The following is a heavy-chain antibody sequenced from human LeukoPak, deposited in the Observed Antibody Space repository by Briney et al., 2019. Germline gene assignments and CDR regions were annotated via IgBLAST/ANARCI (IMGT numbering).Heavy chain of an antibody. CDR2: IWFDGTNK. CDR1: GFTLSSYA. Sequence: GGSLRPSRAASGFTLSSYAKHWVRQAPGKGLEWVAVIWFDGTNKYYRDSVKGRFTISRDNSKNTLYLQMNSLRAEDTAVYYCARGGYDLWIGYRIDYWGAESLFTVSS. J-gene: IGHJ4*01. V-gene: IGHV3-33*01. CDR3: ARGGYDLWIGYRIDY. D-gene: IGHD3/OR15-3a*01.